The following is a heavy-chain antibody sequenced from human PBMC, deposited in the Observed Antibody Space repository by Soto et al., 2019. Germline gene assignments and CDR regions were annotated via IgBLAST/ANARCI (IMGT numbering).Heavy chain of an antibody. CDR3: ARADDSNGYESRGWFDP. CDR1: GGSISSGDYY. J-gene: IGHJ5*02. Sequence: SETLSLTCTVSGGSISSGDYYWSWIRQPPGKGLEWIGYIYYSGSTYYNPSLKSRVTISVDTSKNQFSLKLSSVTAADTAVYYCARADDSNGYESRGWFDPWGRGTLVTVSS. D-gene: IGHD3-22*01. CDR2: IYYSGST. V-gene: IGHV4-30-4*01.